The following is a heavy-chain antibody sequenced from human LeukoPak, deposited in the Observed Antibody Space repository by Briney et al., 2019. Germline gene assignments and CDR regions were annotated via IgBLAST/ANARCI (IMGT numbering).Heavy chain of an antibody. CDR3: ARRVGYDFWSGYYVTDWFDP. D-gene: IGHD3-3*01. CDR1: GYTFTSYD. V-gene: IGHV1-8*01. CDR2: MNPNSGNT. Sequence: ASVKVSCKASGYTFTSYDINWVRQATGQGLEWMGWMNPNSGNTGYAQKFQGRVTMTRNTSISTAYMELCSLRSEDTAVYYRARRVGYDFWSGYYVTDWFDPWGQGTLVTVSS. J-gene: IGHJ5*02.